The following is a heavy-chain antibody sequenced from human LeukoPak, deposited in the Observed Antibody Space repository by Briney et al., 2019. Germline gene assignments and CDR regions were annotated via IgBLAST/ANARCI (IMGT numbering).Heavy chain of an antibody. CDR1: GGSFGGYY. D-gene: IGHD2-15*01. CDR2: INHSGST. V-gene: IGHV4-34*01. J-gene: IGHJ3*02. Sequence: SETLSLTCAVYGGSFGGYYWSWIRQPPGKGLEWIGEINHSGSTNYNPSLKSRVTISVDTSKNQFSLKLSSVTAADTAVYYCARGRGYCSGGSCRALDAFDIWGQGTMVTVSS. CDR3: ARGRGYCSGGSCRALDAFDI.